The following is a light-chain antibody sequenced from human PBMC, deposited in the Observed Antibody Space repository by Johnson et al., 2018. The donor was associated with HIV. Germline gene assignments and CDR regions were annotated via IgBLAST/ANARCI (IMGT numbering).Light chain of an antibody. CDR2: DNN. V-gene: IGLV1-51*01. J-gene: IGLJ1*01. CDR3: GTWDSSLSASYV. CDR1: SSNIGNNY. Sequence: QSVLTQPPSVSAAPGQKVTISCSGSSSNIGNNYVSWYQQLPGTAPKLLMYDNNKRPSGIPDRFSGSKSGTSDTLGITGLQTGYEADYYCGTWDSSLSASYVFGTGTKVTVL.